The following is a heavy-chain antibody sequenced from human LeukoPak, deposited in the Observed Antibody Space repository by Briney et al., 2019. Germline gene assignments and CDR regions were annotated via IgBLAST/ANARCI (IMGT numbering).Heavy chain of an antibody. J-gene: IGHJ4*02. V-gene: IGHV3-53*01. Sequence: GGSLRLSCAASGFTVSSNYMSWVRQAPGKGLEWVSVIYSGGSTYYADSVKGRFTISRDSAKNSLYLQMNSLRAEDTAVYYCARGPYSSNWYVDYWGQGTLVTVAS. D-gene: IGHD6-13*01. CDR2: IYSGGST. CDR1: GFTVSSNY. CDR3: ARGPYSSNWYVDY.